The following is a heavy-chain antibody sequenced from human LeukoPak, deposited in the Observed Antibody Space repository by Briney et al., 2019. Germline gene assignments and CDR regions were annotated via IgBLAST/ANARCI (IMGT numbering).Heavy chain of an antibody. V-gene: IGHV4-38-2*02. CDR3: ASPPYSSSSDGAFDI. CDR2: IYHSGST. D-gene: IGHD6-6*01. J-gene: IGHJ3*02. CDR1: NYSISSGYY. Sequence: SETLSLTCTVSNYSISSGYYWGWIRQSPGKGLEWIGSIYHSGSTYYNPSLKSRVTISVDTSKNQFSLKLSSVTAADTAVYYCASPPYSSSSDGAFDIWGQGTMVTVSS.